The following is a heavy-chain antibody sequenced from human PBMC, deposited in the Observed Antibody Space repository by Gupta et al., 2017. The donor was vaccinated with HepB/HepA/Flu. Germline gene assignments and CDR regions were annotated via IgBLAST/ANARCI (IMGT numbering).Heavy chain of an antibody. CDR3: ANRRAEF. J-gene: IGHJ4*02. CDR2: MMGDGSQQ. D-gene: IGHD3-10*01. V-gene: IGHV3-7*01. Sequence: EVQLVESGGQLVQPGGSLRLSCEAAGFPFRDQWMNWVRQAPGKGLEWVANMMGDGSQQNYAESVRGRFSVSRDNAKKSLYLQLTNLRVDDTAVYYCANRRAEFWGQGTLVTVSS. CDR1: GFPFRDQW.